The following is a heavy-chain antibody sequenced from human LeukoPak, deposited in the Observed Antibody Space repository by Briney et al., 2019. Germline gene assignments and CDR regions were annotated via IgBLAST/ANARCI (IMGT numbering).Heavy chain of an antibody. CDR1: GDSVSSTNYY. CDR2: IRYSESA. J-gene: IGHJ4*02. CDR3: ATQDSSHY. Sequence: SETPSLTCTVSGDSVSSTNYYWGWIRQPPGRGLEWIASIRYSESAYYSPSLKSRATISVDTSKNQFSLRLRSLTATDTAVYYCATQDSSHYWGQGTLVTVSS. V-gene: IGHV4-39*05. D-gene: IGHD3-22*01.